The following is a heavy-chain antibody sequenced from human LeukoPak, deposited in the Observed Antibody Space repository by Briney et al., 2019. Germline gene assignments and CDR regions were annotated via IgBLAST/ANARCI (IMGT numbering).Heavy chain of an antibody. Sequence: GGSLRLSCATSGFTFRTYGFHWVRQAPGKGLEWVAHISYDGSVKNYADSVKGRFTISRDNSKNTLYVHMSSLRAEDTALYYCAKGASVGTYLGAFHVWGQGTMVTVSS. J-gene: IGHJ3*01. CDR2: ISYDGSVK. CDR1: GFTFRTYG. D-gene: IGHD1-26*01. V-gene: IGHV3-30*18. CDR3: AKGASVGTYLGAFHV.